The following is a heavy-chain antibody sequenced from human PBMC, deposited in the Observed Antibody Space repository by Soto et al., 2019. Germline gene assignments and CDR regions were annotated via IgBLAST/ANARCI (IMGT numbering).Heavy chain of an antibody. CDR2: MYYSGGA. D-gene: IGHD2-15*01. CDR3: GRVVEGATRHTDFDS. CDR1: GVSIDNSHSF. V-gene: IGHV4-39*01. Sequence: PSETLSLTCAVSGVSIDNSHSFFFCMRQGPGKGLEFIGSMYYSGGANYNPSLKSRVTISLDTSKNQFSLTVNSVTAADTAIYYCGRVVEGATRHTDFDSWGQGTLVTVSS. J-gene: IGHJ5*01.